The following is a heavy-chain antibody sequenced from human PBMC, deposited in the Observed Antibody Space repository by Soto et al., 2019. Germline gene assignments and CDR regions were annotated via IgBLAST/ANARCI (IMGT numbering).Heavy chain of an antibody. D-gene: IGHD6-19*01. CDR2: INVGNGNT. CDR3: ARTVTGCFDY. J-gene: IGHJ4*02. Sequence: ASVKVSCKASGYSFTKHSMHWVRQAPGQRLEWMGWINVGNGNTKYSQKFQGRVTITRDTSARIVYMELTNLRSEDTAVYFCARTVTGCFDYWGQGILVTVSS. CDR1: GYSFTKHS. V-gene: IGHV1-3*01.